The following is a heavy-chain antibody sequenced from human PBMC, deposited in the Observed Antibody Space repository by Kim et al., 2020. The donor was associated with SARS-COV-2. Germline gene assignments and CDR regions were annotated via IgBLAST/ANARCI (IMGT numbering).Heavy chain of an antibody. J-gene: IGHJ1*01. CDR2: ISGSGGST. V-gene: IGHV3-23*01. Sequence: GGSLRLSCAASGFTFSSYAMSWVRQAPGKGLEWVSTISGSGGSTYYADSVKGRFTISRDNSKNTLYLQMNSLRAEDTAVYYCAKDLLGTYYYDSSGSAPTVYFHHWGQGTLVTVSS. CDR3: AKDLLGTYYYDSSGSAPTVYFHH. D-gene: IGHD3-22*01. CDR1: GFTFSSYA.